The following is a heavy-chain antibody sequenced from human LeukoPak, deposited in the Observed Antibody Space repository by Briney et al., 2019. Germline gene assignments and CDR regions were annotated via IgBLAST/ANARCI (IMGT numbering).Heavy chain of an antibody. CDR3: ARSRAITSWYSDY. D-gene: IGHD2-2*01. CDR2: INPNSGGT. V-gene: IGHV1-2*02. J-gene: IGHJ4*02. CDR1: RYTFTDYY. Sequence: ASVKVSCKASRYTFTDYYIHWVREAPGQGLEWMGWINPNSGGTNSAQKFQGRVTMTRDTSISTNYIELSRLRSDDTAVYYCARSRAITSWYSDYWGQGTLVTVSS.